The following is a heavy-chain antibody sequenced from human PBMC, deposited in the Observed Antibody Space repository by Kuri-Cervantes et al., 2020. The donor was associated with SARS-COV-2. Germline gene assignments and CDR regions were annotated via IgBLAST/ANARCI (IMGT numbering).Heavy chain of an antibody. Sequence: GGSLRLSCAASGFTFSSYAMSWVRQAPGKGLVWVSRINSDGSSTSYADSVKGRFTISRDNAKNTLYLQMNSLRAEDTAVYYCARGAVVVVPAAMRWFDPWGQGTLVTVSS. D-gene: IGHD2-2*01. CDR1: GFTFSSYA. V-gene: IGHV3-74*01. CDR3: ARGAVVVVPAAMRWFDP. J-gene: IGHJ5*02. CDR2: INSDGSST.